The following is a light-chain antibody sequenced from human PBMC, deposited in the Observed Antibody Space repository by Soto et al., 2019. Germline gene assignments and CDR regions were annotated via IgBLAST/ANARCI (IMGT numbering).Light chain of an antibody. CDR3: QPYVVSPGP. V-gene: IGKV3-20*01. CDR2: GAY. CDR1: ESVMRNY. Sequence: EIVLTQSPGTLSLSPGERATLSCRASESVMRNYLAWYQHKPGQSPRLLIYGAYSRATGIPDRFSGSGSGTDFTLTVSRLEPEDFAVYYCQPYVVSPGPFGQGTTVDSK. J-gene: IGKJ1*01.